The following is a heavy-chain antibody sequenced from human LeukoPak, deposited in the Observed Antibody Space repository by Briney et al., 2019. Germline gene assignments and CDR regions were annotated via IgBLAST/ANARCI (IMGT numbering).Heavy chain of an antibody. CDR1: GYTFTIYG. Sequence: ASVTVSFKASGYTFTIYGISWVRQAPGQGIKWMGWISAYNGNTNYAQKHQGRVTMTTDTSTSTAYMELRSLRSDDTAVYYCARDRWFGELLSIRTNDYWGQGTLVTVSS. CDR3: ARDRWFGELLSIRTNDY. D-gene: IGHD3-10*01. J-gene: IGHJ4*02. V-gene: IGHV1-18*01. CDR2: ISAYNGNT.